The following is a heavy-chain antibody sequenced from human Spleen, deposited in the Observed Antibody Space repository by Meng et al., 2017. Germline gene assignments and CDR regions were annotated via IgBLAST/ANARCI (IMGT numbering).Heavy chain of an antibody. D-gene: IGHD5-24*01. V-gene: IGHV4-31*03. CDR3: ARVGRWLQFGFPDY. CDR2: IYHSGGT. J-gene: IGHJ4*02. CDR1: GASIRSDGYY. Sequence: SETLSLTCTVSGASIRSDGYYWHWIRQHPGKGLEWIAYIYHSGGTYSNPSLRSRTTLSVDTSNNQFSLKLRSVTAADTAVYYCARVGRWLQFGFPDYWGQGTLVTVSS.